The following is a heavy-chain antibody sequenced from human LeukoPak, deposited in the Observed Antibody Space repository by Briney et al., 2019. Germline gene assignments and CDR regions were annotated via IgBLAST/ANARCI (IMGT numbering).Heavy chain of an antibody. Sequence: PGGSLRLSCAASGFTFSSYALTWVRQAPGMGLEWVSTVTGNADSTYYADSVKGRFTISRDNAKNSLYLQMNSLRAEDTAVYYCAREGSLFDYWGQGTLVTVSS. D-gene: IGHD2-15*01. CDR3: AREGSLFDY. V-gene: IGHV3-23*01. CDR2: VTGNADST. CDR1: GFTFSSYA. J-gene: IGHJ4*02.